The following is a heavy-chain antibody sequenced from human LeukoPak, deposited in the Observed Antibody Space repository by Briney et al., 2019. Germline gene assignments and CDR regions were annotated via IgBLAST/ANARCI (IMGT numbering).Heavy chain of an antibody. V-gene: IGHV1-2*02. D-gene: IGHD5-18*01. CDR2: INPNSRGT. Sequence: ASVKVSCKASGYTFTDYYMHWVRQAPGQGLEWMGWINPNSRGTDSAQKFQGRFSMTRDTSISTAYMELSRLRSDDAAVYYCARRAREYSHDAFDIWGQGTMGTVSS. J-gene: IGHJ3*02. CDR1: GYTFTDYY. CDR3: ARRAREYSHDAFDI.